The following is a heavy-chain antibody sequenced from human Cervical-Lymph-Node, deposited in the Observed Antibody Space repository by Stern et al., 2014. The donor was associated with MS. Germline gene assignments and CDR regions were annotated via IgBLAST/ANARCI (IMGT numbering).Heavy chain of an antibody. V-gene: IGHV1-45*02. Sequence: VQLVESGAEVKKTGSSVKVSCKASGYSFTYRYVNWVRQAPGQELEWMGWMQPFSGNTHYAQKPQDRVAITSDTSRSTVYMDLSGVRSEDTAMYYCANWGAVTTRASDAFDIWGQGTMVIVSS. CDR2: MQPFSGNT. J-gene: IGHJ3*02. CDR3: ANWGAVTTRASDAFDI. CDR1: GYSFTYRY. D-gene: IGHD4-17*01.